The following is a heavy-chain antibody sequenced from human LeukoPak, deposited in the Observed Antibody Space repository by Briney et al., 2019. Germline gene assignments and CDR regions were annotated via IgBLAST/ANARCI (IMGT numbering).Heavy chain of an antibody. CDR1: GFTFSSYW. Sequence: GGSLRLSCAASGFTFSSYWMSWVRQAPGQGLEWVANIKQDGSEKYYVDSVKGRFTISRDNAKNSLYLQMNSLRAEDTAVYYCARDPRYCSGGSCYSNYWGQGTLVTVSS. V-gene: IGHV3-7*01. J-gene: IGHJ4*02. D-gene: IGHD2-15*01. CDR3: ARDPRYCSGGSCYSNY. CDR2: IKQDGSEK.